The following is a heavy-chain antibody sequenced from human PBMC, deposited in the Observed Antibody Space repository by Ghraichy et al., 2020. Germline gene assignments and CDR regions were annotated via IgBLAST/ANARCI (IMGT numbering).Heavy chain of an antibody. J-gene: IGHJ4*02. CDR2: INHSGST. CDR3: ARGEYDYVWGSYRYKGIVC. CDR1: GGSFSGYY. V-gene: IGHV4-34*01. D-gene: IGHD3-16*02. Sequence: TLSLTCAVYGGSFSGYYWSWIRQPPGKGLEWIGEINHSGSTNYNPSLKSRVTISVDTSKNQFSLKLSSVTAADTAVYYCARGEYDYVWGSYRYKGIVCWGQGTLVTVSS.